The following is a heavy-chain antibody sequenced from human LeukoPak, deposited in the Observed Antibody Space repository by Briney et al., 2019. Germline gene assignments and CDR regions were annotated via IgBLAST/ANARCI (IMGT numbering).Heavy chain of an antibody. V-gene: IGHV3-11*06. CDR1: GFTLSDFY. J-gene: IGHJ4*02. CDR2: TSSSSSRS. D-gene: IGHD6-19*01. CDR3: ASVGYSSGWFYFDY. Sequence: GGSLRLSCAASGFTLSDFYISWIRQAPGKGLEWVSYTSSSSSRSNYADSVKGRFTISRDNAKNSMYLQMNSLRAEDTAVYYCASVGYSSGWFYFDYWGQGTLVTVSS.